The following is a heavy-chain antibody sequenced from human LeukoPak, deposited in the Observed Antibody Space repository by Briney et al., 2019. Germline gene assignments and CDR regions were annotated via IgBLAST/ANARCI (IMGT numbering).Heavy chain of an antibody. V-gene: IGHV4-39*01. CDR3: ARRPTGSIAVAGNYFDY. CDR2: IYYSGST. J-gene: IGHJ4*02. CDR1: GGSISSSTCY. Sequence: PSETLSLTCTVSGGSISSSTCYWGWIRQPPGKGLEWIGNIYYSGSTYYNPSLKSRVTISVDTSKNQFSLKLSSVTAADTAVYYCARRPTGSIAVAGNYFDYWGQGTLVTVSS. D-gene: IGHD6-19*01.